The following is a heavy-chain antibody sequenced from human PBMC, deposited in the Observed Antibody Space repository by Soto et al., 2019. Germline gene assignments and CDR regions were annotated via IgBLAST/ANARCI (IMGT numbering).Heavy chain of an antibody. J-gene: IGHJ4*02. Sequence: GGSLRLSCAASGFTFTRYSMNWVRQAPGKGLEWVSSISSTTNYIYYADSMKGRFTVSRDNAKNSVYLEMNSLSAEDTALYYCARESEDLTSNFDYWGQGTLVTV. V-gene: IGHV3-21*01. CDR2: ISSTTNYI. CDR3: ARESEDLTSNFDY. CDR1: GFTFTRYS.